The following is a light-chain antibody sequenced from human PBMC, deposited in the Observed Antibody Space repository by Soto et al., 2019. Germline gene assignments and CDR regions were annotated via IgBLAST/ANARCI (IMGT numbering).Light chain of an antibody. J-gene: IGLJ3*02. V-gene: IGLV2-14*01. Sequence: QSALTQPASVSGSPGQSITISCTGTSSDVGAYNYVSWYQHHPGKAPKFLIYEVNNRPSGVSGRFSGSKSGNTASLTISGLQPDDEADYYCSSYTTSTTLVFGGGTQLTVL. CDR3: SSYTTSTTLV. CDR1: SSDVGAYNY. CDR2: EVN.